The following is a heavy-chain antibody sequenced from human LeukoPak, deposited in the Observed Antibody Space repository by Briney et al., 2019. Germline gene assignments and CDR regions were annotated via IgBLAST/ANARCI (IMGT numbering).Heavy chain of an antibody. J-gene: IGHJ4*02. Sequence: GGSLRLSCAASGFTFSSYAMNWVRQAPGKGLEWVAVISYDGSNKYYADSVKGRFTISRDNSKNTLSLQMNSLRAEDTAVYYCARDPLDYGGNSGYFDYWGQGTLVTVSS. CDR3: ARDPLDYGGNSGYFDY. V-gene: IGHV3-30-3*01. CDR1: GFTFSSYA. D-gene: IGHD4-23*01. CDR2: ISYDGSNK.